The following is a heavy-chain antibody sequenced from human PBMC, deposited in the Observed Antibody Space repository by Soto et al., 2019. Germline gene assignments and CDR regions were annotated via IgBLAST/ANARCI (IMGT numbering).Heavy chain of an antibody. Sequence: QIQLVQSGAEVKKPGSSVKVSCKASGGTFSSYAISWVRQAPGQGLEWLGGIIPIFGTANYAQKVQGRVTITADESTSTAYMELSSLRSEDTDVYYCARLLHGYSPVFDYWGQGTLVTVSS. J-gene: IGHJ4*02. CDR2: IIPIFGTA. V-gene: IGHV1-69*12. CDR3: ARLLHGYSPVFDY. D-gene: IGHD5-18*01. CDR1: GGTFSSYA.